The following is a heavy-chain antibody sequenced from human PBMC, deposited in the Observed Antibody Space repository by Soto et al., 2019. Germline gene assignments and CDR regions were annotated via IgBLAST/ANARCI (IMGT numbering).Heavy chain of an antibody. CDR2: IRSGGDTT. CDR3: AKNRGSGNPFSYDMDL. CDR1: EFTFSAYA. V-gene: IGHV3-23*01. Sequence: EVHLLESGGGLVQPGGSLRLSCAASEFTFSAYAMSWVRQAPGKGLEWVSAIRSGGDTTFYADSVQGRFTTSRDDSKKTLYLQMDRLRAEDTAVYPCAKNRGSGNPFSYDMDLWGQGTTVTVSS. D-gene: IGHD3-10*01. J-gene: IGHJ6*02.